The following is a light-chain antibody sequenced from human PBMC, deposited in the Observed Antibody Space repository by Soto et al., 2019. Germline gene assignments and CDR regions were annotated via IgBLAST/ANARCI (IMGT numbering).Light chain of an antibody. CDR2: GAS. V-gene: IGKV3-20*01. CDR3: QQYGSSGT. Sequence: IVLAPSPGTPSLSPGGRATLSFRASQSVSNNYLAWYQQKPGQAPRLLIYGASNRATGIPDRFSGSGSGTDFTLTISRLEPEDFAVYYCQQYGSSGTFGQGTKVDIK. J-gene: IGKJ1*01. CDR1: QSVSNNY.